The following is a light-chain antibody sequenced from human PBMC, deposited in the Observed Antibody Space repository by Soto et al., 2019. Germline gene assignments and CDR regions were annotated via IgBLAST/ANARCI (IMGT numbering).Light chain of an antibody. J-gene: IGKJ2*01. Sequence: EIVMTQSPATLSXSPGEXXTLXXXXXQSVXSNLAWYQQKPGQPPRLLIFGASTRATAIPARFSGGGSGTEFTLTISSLQSEDFAVYYCQQYNNWPYTFGQGTKVEIK. CDR1: QSVXSN. CDR2: GAS. V-gene: IGKV3-15*01. CDR3: QQYNNWPYT.